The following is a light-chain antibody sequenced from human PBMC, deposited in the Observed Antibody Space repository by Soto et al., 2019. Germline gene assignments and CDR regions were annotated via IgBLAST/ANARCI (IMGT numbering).Light chain of an antibody. V-gene: IGLV1-40*01. CDR3: QSYDSSLSGDV. CDR2: GNS. J-gene: IGLJ1*01. CDR1: SSNIGAGYD. Sequence: QLVLTQPPSVSGAPGQRVTISCTGSSSNIGAGYDVHWYQQLPGTAPKLLIYGNSNRPSGVPDRFSGSKPGTSASLAITGLQAEDEADYYCQSYDSSLSGDVFGTGTKLTVL.